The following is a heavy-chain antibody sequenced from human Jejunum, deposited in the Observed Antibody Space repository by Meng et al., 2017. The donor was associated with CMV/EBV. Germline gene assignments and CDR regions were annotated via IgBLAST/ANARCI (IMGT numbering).Heavy chain of an antibody. CDR2: IYYSGST. J-gene: IGHJ5*02. V-gene: IGHV4-39*07. CDR3: ARDNRGRPAAIRGGYNWFDP. Sequence: SSYYWGWIRQPPGKGLEWIGSIYYSGSTYYNPSLKSRVTISVDTSKNQFSLKLSSVTAADTAVYYCARDNRGRPAAIRGGYNWFDPWGQGTLVTVSS. D-gene: IGHD2-2*02. CDR1: SSYY.